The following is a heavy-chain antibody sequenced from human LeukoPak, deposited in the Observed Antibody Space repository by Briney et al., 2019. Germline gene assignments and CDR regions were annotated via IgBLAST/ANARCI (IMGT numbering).Heavy chain of an antibody. V-gene: IGHV3-48*03. J-gene: IGHJ4*02. CDR1: GFTFSSYD. CDR2: IHSSGGTI. CDR3: ARIHNLGILAHFDY. Sequence: GGSLRLSCAASGFTFSSYDMNWVPQAPGKGLEWVSYIHSSGGTIYYADSVKGRFTISRDNAKNSLYLQMNSLRAEDTAVYYCARIHNLGILAHFDYWGQGSLVTVSS. D-gene: IGHD1-1*01.